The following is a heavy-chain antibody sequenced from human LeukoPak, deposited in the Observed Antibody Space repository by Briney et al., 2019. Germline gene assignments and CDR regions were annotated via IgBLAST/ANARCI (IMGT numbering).Heavy chain of an antibody. D-gene: IGHD2-2*01. CDR2: INPSGGST. CDR3: ARVDCSSTSCSSDWFDS. Sequence: ASVKVSCKSSGYTFTGYYMHWVRQAPGQGLERMGIINPSGGSTSYAQKFQGRVTMTMDISTSTVYMELRSLRSDDTAVYYCARVDCSSTSCSSDWFDSWGQGTLVTVSS. J-gene: IGHJ5*01. V-gene: IGHV1-46*01. CDR1: GYTFTGYY.